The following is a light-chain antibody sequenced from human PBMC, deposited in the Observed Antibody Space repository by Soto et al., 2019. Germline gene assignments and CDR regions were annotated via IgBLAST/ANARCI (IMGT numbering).Light chain of an antibody. V-gene: IGKV1-9*01. CDR1: QGISSY. Sequence: DIHLTQSPSFLSASVVDRVTITCRASQGISSYLAWYQQKPGKAPKLLIYAASTLQSGVPSRFSGSGSGTEFTLTISSLQPEDFATYYCQQLNSYPRFGPGTKVDIK. CDR2: AAS. CDR3: QQLNSYPR. J-gene: IGKJ3*01.